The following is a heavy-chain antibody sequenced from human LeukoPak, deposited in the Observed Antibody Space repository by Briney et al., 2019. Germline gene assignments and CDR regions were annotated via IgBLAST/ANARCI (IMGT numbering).Heavy chain of an antibody. Sequence: GGSLRLSCAASGFTFSSYSMNWVRQAPGKGLEWVSAISGSGGSTYYADSVKGRFTISRDNSKNTLYLQMNSLRAEDTAVYYCAKDSMNGWFDPWGQGTLVTVSS. CDR1: GFTFSSYS. V-gene: IGHV3-23*01. CDR3: AKDSMNGWFDP. J-gene: IGHJ5*02. CDR2: ISGSGGST. D-gene: IGHD2-8*01.